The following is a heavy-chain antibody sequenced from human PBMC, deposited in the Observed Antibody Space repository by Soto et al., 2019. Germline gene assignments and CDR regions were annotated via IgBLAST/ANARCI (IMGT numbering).Heavy chain of an antibody. CDR1: GFTFSNYA. J-gene: IGHJ6*02. D-gene: IGHD3-10*01. CDR2: IRGSGGST. CDR3: AKERTYYYGSGNYHHYGMDV. Sequence: HPGGSLRLSCAASGFTFSNYAMSWVRQAPGKGLEWVSSIRGSGGSTQYADSVKGRFTISRDNSKNTLYLQMNSLRAEDTAVYYCAKERTYYYGSGNYHHYGMDVWGQGTTVTVSS. V-gene: IGHV3-23*01.